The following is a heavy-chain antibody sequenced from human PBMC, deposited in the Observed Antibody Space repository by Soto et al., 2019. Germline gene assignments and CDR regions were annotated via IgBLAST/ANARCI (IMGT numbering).Heavy chain of an antibody. CDR3: ARDRTYFGSGAVGMDV. CDR1: GFSFSSYG. Sequence: QMQLEESGGGVVQPGRSLRLSCAASGFSFSSYGMYWVRQAPGQGLEWLAKIRYDGSKEYYAHFVKGRFTISKDNSKNTLYLQMNSLRAEDTAVYYCARDRTYFGSGAVGMDVWGQGTTVTVSS. J-gene: IGHJ6*02. D-gene: IGHD3-10*01. V-gene: IGHV3-33*01. CDR2: IRYDGSKE.